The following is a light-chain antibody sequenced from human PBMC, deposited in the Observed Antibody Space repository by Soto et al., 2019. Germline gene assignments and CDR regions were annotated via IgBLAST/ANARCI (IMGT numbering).Light chain of an antibody. J-gene: IGKJ5*01. CDR1: QSITTW. V-gene: IGKV1-5*01. CDR2: DVS. Sequence: IHMTQSPSTVSAYVGYRVTITCRASQSITTWLAWYQQRQGKAPKLLIYDVSSLQSGVPSRFSGSGYGTDFNLTISSLQTEDFATYYCQQLHDYPITFGQGTRLEIK. CDR3: QQLHDYPIT.